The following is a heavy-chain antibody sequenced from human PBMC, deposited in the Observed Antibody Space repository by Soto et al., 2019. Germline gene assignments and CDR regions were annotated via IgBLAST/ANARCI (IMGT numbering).Heavy chain of an antibody. CDR1: GGSFSGYY. V-gene: IGHV4-34*01. Sequence: KPSETLSLTCAVYGGSFSGYYWSWIRQPPGKGLEWIGEINHSGSTNYNPSLKSRVTISVDTSKNQFSLKLSPVTAADTAVYYCARGGGFTMVRGPHYYYYMDVWGKGTTVT. J-gene: IGHJ6*03. D-gene: IGHD3-10*01. CDR2: INHSGST. CDR3: ARGGGFTMVRGPHYYYYMDV.